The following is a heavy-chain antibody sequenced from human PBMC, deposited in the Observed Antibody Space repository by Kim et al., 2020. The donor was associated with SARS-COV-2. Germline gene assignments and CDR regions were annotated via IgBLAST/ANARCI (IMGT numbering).Heavy chain of an antibody. Sequence: GRSLRLSCTASGFTFGDYAMSWFRQAPGKGLEWVGFIRSKAYGGTTEYAASVKGRFTISRDDSKSIAYLQMNSPKTEDTALYYCSSNYYGSGSYYKGYYYYYYMDVWGKGTAVTVSS. CDR3: SSNYYGSGSYYKGYYYYYYMDV. D-gene: IGHD3-10*01. CDR2: IRSKAYGGTT. CDR1: GFTFGDYA. V-gene: IGHV3-49*03. J-gene: IGHJ6*03.